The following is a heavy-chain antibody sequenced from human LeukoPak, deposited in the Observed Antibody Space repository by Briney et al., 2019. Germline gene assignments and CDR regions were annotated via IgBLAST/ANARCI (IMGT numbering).Heavy chain of an antibody. CDR2: FDSEDGET. V-gene: IGHV1-24*01. CDR1: GYTHTELS. J-gene: IGHJ4*02. D-gene: IGHD3-22*01. CDR3: ATDSRSVSSGYAN. Sequence: ASVKVSCKVSGYTHTELSMHWVRQAPGKGLEWMGGFDSEDGETIYAQKFQGRVTMTEDTSTDTAYMEPSSLRSEDMAVYYCATDSRSVSSGYANWGQGALVTVSS.